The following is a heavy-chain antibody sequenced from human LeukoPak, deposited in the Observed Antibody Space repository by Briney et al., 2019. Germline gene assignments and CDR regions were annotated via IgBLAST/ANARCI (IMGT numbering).Heavy chain of an antibody. J-gene: IGHJ3*02. CDR3: ARAGGGGLKTAAFDI. CDR2: INSDGSST. D-gene: IGHD4-23*01. CDR1: GFTFSSYW. V-gene: IGHV3-74*01. Sequence: GGSLRLSCAASGFTFSSYWMHWVRQAPGMGLVWVSRINSDGSSTSYADSVKGRFTISRDNAKNTLYVQMNSLRAEDTAVYYCARAGGGGLKTAAFDIWGQGTMVTVSS.